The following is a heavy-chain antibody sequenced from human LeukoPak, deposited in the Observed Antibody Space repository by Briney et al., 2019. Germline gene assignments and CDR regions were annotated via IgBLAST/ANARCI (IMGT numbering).Heavy chain of an antibody. D-gene: IGHD6-6*01. CDR2: IKQDGSEK. V-gene: IGHV3-7*05. CDR3: ARAPAIAARPLGSDY. J-gene: IGHJ4*02. CDR1: GFTFSNYW. Sequence: PGGSLRPSCAASGFTFSNYWMIWVRQAPGKGLEWVANIKQDGSEKYYVDSVKGRFIISRDNAKNSLYLQMNSLRAEDTAVYYCARAPAIAARPLGSDYWGQGTLVTVSS.